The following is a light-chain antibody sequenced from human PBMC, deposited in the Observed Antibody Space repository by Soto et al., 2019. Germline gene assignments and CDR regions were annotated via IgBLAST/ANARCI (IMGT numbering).Light chain of an antibody. CDR3: QQYSSSPLT. V-gene: IGKV3-20*01. Sequence: EIVLRQSPHTLSLSPAERATLSSRASQSVRSSHLAWYQQMTGQAPRILIFGASNRATGIPDRFSGSGSGTDFTLSISRLEPEDFTVYYCQQYSSSPLTFGGGTKVDIK. CDR2: GAS. J-gene: IGKJ4*01. CDR1: QSVRSSH.